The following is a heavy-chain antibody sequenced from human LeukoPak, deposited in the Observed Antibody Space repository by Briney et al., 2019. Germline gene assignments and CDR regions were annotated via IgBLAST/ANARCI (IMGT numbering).Heavy chain of an antibody. CDR3: ARRGSGSYSPHYFDY. J-gene: IGHJ4*02. Sequence: SETLSLTCAVYGGSFRGYYWSWIRQPPGKGLEWIGESKHSGGTNYNPSLKSRVHIPLDTSKNQFSLKLSSVTAADTAVYYCARRGSGSYSPHYFDYWGQGTLATVSS. V-gene: IGHV4-34*01. D-gene: IGHD3-10*01. CDR2: SKHSGGT. CDR1: GGSFRGYY.